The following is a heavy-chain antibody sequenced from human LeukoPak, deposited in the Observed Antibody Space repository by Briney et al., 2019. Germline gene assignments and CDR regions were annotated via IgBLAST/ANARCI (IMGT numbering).Heavy chain of an antibody. Sequence: PGGSLRLSCAASGFTFSSYSMNWVRQAPGKGLEWVSSISSSSSYIYYADSVKGRFTISRDNAKNSLYLQVNSLRAEDTAVYYCARRSADTNAFDIWGQGTMVTVSS. CDR3: ARRSADTNAFDI. V-gene: IGHV3-21*01. CDR2: ISSSSSYI. J-gene: IGHJ3*02. CDR1: GFTFSSYS.